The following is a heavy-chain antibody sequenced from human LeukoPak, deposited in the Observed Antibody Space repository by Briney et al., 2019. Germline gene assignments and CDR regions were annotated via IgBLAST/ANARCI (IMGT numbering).Heavy chain of an antibody. D-gene: IGHD3-22*01. CDR3: ARQYYHDSSAYYFAPDY. CDR2: INPSGGST. J-gene: IGHJ4*02. CDR1: GYTFTSYY. V-gene: IGHV1-46*01. Sequence: ASVKVSCKASGYTFTSYYMHWVRQAPGQGLEWMGIINPSGGSTSYAQKFQGRVTMTMDTSTSTVYMELSSLRSEDTAVYYCARQYYHDSSAYYFAPDYWGQGTLVTVSS.